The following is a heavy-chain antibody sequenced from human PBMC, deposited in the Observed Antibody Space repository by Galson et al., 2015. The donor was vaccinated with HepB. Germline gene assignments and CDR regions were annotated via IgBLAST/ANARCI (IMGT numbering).Heavy chain of an antibody. D-gene: IGHD3-22*01. V-gene: IGHV3-49*04. CDR1: GFTFGDYA. Sequence: SLRLSCAASGFTFGDYAMSWVRQAPGKGLEWVGFIRSKAYGGTTEYAASVKGRFTISRDDSKSIAYLQMNSLKTEDTAVYYSTRSYYDSSGSPSGEDIWGQGTMVTVSS. J-gene: IGHJ3*02. CDR2: IRSKAYGGTT. CDR3: TRSYYDSSGSPSGEDI.